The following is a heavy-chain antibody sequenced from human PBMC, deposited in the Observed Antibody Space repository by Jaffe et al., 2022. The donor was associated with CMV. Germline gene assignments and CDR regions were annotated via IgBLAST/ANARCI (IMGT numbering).Heavy chain of an antibody. J-gene: IGHJ4*02. D-gene: IGHD2-21*02. CDR1: GASIGSSSYY. Sequence: QVQLQESGPGLVKPSETLSLTCTVSGASIGSSSYYWGWVRQSPGKGLEWIGDIYYNGNTFYNPSLKSRVTIFIDTSSKEFSLKVTSVTAADTAVYFCARRWVAAIWGYFDFWGQGTLVTVSS. CDR2: IYYNGNT. V-gene: IGHV4-39*01. CDR3: ARRWVAAIWGYFDF.